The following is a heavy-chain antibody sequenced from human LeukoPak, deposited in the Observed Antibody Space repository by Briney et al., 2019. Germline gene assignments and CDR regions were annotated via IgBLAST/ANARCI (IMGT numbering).Heavy chain of an antibody. CDR2: MNPNSGNT. CDR3: AAGRPYSLLDY. J-gene: IGHJ4*02. Sequence: ASVKVSCKASGYTFTSYDINWVRQATGQGLEWMGWMNPNSGNTGYAQKFQGRVTMTEDSSADTAYMELRSLTSDDTALYYCAAGRPYSLLDYWGQGTLVTVSS. D-gene: IGHD5-18*01. CDR1: GYTFTSYD. V-gene: IGHV1-8*01.